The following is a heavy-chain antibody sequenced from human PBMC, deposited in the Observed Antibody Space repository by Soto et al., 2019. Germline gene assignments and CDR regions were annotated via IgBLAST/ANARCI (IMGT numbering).Heavy chain of an antibody. CDR1: GFTFNNYA. CDR3: AKGRGGSGSLTPRVDF. Sequence: EVQLLESGGGLVQPGGSLRLSCAASGFTFNNYAMTWVRQAPGKGLEWVSAISGDGDTTSYADSVKGRFTVSRDGSKKTLYLQMSSLRADDTALYYCAKGRGGSGSLTPRVDFWGQRPLVTVSS. J-gene: IGHJ4*02. V-gene: IGHV3-23*01. D-gene: IGHD3-10*01. CDR2: ISGDGDTT.